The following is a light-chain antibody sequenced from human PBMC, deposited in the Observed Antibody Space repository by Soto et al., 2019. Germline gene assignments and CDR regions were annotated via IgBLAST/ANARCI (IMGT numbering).Light chain of an antibody. J-gene: IGLJ3*02. CDR3: QSYDSSLSGSV. CDR1: SSNIGGGYD. Sequence: QSVLTQPPSASGAPGQRVTISCTGSSSNIGGGYDVPWYQQLPGTAPKLLIYGNSNRPSGVPDRFSGSKSGTSASLAITGLQAEDEADYYCQSYDSSLSGSVFGGGTKLTVL. V-gene: IGLV1-40*01. CDR2: GNS.